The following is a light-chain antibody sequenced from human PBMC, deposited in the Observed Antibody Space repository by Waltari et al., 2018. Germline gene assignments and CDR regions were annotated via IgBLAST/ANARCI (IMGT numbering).Light chain of an antibody. V-gene: IGLV2-14*01. CDR2: EVS. J-gene: IGLJ3*02. CDR1: SSDVGGYNY. CDR3: SSYTSSSTLEV. Sequence: QSALTQPASVSGSPGQSITIPCTGTSSDVGGYNYASWYQQHPGKAPKLMIYEVSNRPSGVSNRFSGSKSGNTASLTISGLQAEDEADYYCSSYTSSSTLEVFGGGTKLTVL.